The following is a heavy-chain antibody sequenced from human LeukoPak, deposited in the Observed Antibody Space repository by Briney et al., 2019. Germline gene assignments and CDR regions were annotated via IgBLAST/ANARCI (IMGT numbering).Heavy chain of an antibody. V-gene: IGHV1-2*02. CDR1: GYTFTGYY. CDR3: ARVGEYCSSTSCRYYYYYMDV. J-gene: IGHJ6*03. D-gene: IGHD2-2*01. CDR2: INPNSGGT. Sequence: GASVTVSFKASGYTFTGYYMHWVRQAPGQGLEWMGWINPNSGGTNYAQKFQGRVTMTRDTSISTAYMELSRLRSDDTAVYYCARVGEYCSSTSCRYYYYYMDVWGKGTTVTVSS.